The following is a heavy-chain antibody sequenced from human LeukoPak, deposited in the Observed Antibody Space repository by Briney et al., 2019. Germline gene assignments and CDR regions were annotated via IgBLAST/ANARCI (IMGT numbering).Heavy chain of an antibody. V-gene: IGHV4-59*12. J-gene: IGHJ4*02. CDR3: ARGYYDFWSGYYLDY. Sequence: SETLSLTRTVSGGFINDYYWNWIRQPPGKGLEWIGYVYYSGSINYNPSLKSRVTISVDTSKNQFSLKLSSVTAADTAVYYCARGYYDFWSGYYLDYWGQGTLVTVSS. CDR2: VYYSGSI. CDR1: GGFINDYY. D-gene: IGHD3-3*01.